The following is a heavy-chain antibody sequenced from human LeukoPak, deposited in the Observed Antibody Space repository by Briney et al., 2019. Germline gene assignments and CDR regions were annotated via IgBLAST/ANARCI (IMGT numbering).Heavy chain of an antibody. CDR1: GGSISSYY. Sequence: SETLPLTCTVSGGSISSYYWSWIRQPAGKGLEWIGRIYTSGSTNYNPSLKSRVTMSVDTSKNQFSLKLSSVTAADTAVYYCASDDCSSTSCYTVYWGQGTLVTVSS. CDR2: IYTSGST. D-gene: IGHD2-2*02. J-gene: IGHJ4*02. V-gene: IGHV4-4*07. CDR3: ASDDCSSTSCYTVY.